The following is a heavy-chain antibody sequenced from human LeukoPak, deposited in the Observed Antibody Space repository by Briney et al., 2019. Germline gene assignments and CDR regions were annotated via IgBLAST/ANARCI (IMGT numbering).Heavy chain of an antibody. V-gene: IGHV4-59*01. J-gene: IGHJ4*02. CDR2: IYYSGST. CDR1: GGSISSYY. Sequence: TSETLSLTCTVSGGSISSYYWSWIRQPPGKGLEWIGYIYYSGSTNYNPSLKSRVTISVDTSKNQFSLKLSSVTAADTAVYYCARLYYDFRSGYYYFDYWGQGTLVTVSS. CDR3: ARLYYDFRSGYYYFDY. D-gene: IGHD3-3*01.